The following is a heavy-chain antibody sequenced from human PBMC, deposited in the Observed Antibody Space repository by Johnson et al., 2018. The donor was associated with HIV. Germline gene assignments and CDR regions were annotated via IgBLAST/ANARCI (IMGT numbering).Heavy chain of an antibody. CDR3: AKVRRGSSWYIAFDI. Sequence: VQLVESGGGVVQPGGSLRLSCAASGFTFEDYGMHWVRQAPGKGLEWVAVIWYDGSNKYYADSVKGRFTISRDNSKNTLYLQMNSLRAEDTAVYYCAKVRRGSSWYIAFDIWGQGTMVTVSS. V-gene: IGHV3-33*06. CDR2: IWYDGSNK. J-gene: IGHJ3*02. CDR1: GFTFEDYG. D-gene: IGHD6-13*01.